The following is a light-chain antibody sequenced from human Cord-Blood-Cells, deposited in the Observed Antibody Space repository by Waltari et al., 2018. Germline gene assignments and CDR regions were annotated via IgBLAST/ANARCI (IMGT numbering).Light chain of an antibody. Sequence: EILMTQSPATLSVSPGERATLSCRASQRVSNNLAWYQQKPGEAPRLLIDGASTRATGIPARFSGGGSGTEFTLTSSRLQSEDFAVYYCQHYNNRPLTFGQGTKVEIK. CDR3: QHYNNRPLT. J-gene: IGKJ1*01. CDR2: GAS. CDR1: QRVSNN. V-gene: IGKV3-15*01.